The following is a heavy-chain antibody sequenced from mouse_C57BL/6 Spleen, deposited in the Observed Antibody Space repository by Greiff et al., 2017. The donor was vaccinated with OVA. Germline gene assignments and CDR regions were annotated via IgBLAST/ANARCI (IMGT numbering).Heavy chain of an antibody. J-gene: IGHJ4*01. Sequence: VHVKQSGPELVKPGASVKIPCKASGYTFTDYNMDWVKQSHGKSLEWIGDINPNNGGTIYNQKFKGKATLTVDKSSSTAYMELRSLTSEDTAVYYCARTSYGSSYTPYYYAMDYWGQGTSVTVSS. D-gene: IGHD1-1*01. CDR2: INPNNGGT. V-gene: IGHV1-18*01. CDR1: GYTFTDYN. CDR3: ARTSYGSSYTPYYYAMDY.